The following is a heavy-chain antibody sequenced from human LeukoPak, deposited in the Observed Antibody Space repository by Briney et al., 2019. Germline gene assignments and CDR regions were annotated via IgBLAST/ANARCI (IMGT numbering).Heavy chain of an antibody. J-gene: IGHJ4*02. V-gene: IGHV3-30-3*01. Sequence: PGRSLRLACAASGFTFSSYAMHWVRQAPGKGLEWVAVISYDGSNKYYADSVKGRFTISRDNSKNTLYLQMNSLRAEDTAVYYCARDGPSPGIVVVVAATPLDYWGQGTLVTVSS. CDR3: ARDGPSPGIVVVVAATPLDY. CDR1: GFTFSSYA. D-gene: IGHD2-15*01. CDR2: ISYDGSNK.